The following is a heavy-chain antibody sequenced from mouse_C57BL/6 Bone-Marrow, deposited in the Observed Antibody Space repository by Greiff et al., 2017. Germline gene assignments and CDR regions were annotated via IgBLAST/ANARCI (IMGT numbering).Heavy chain of an antibody. Sequence: EVKVEESGGGLVQPGGSLKLSCAASGFTFSDYYMYWVRQTPEKRLEWVAYISNGGGSTYYPDTVKGRFTISRANAKNTLYLQMSRLKSEDTAMYYCARLIYYGNYVWFAYWGQGTLVTVSA. CDR1: GFTFSDYY. D-gene: IGHD2-1*01. J-gene: IGHJ3*01. CDR3: ARLIYYGNYVWFAY. CDR2: ISNGGGST. V-gene: IGHV5-12*01.